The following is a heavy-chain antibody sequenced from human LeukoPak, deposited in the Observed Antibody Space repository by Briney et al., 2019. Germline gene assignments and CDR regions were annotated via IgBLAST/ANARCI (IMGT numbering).Heavy chain of an antibody. CDR3: ARHSGIATQDI. V-gene: IGHV4-59*01. CDR1: GGSISSYY. J-gene: IGHJ3*02. Sequence: SETLSLTCTVSGGSISSYYWSWIRQPPGKGLEWIGYIYYSGSTNYNPSLKSRVTISVDTSKNQFSLKLSSVTAADTAVYYCARHSGIATQDIWGQGTMVTVSS. CDR2: IYYSGST. D-gene: IGHD6-13*01.